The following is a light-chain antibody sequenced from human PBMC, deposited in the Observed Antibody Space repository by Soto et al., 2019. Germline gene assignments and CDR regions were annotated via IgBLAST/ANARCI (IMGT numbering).Light chain of an antibody. J-gene: IGKJ5*01. Sequence: EIVSTQSPATLSVSPGERATLSCRASQSVSSNLAWYQQKPGQAPRLLIYGASTRATGIPARFSGSGSGTEFTLTISSRQSEDFAVYYCQQRSNWPITFGQGTRLEIK. CDR2: GAS. V-gene: IGKV3-15*01. CDR1: QSVSSN. CDR3: QQRSNWPIT.